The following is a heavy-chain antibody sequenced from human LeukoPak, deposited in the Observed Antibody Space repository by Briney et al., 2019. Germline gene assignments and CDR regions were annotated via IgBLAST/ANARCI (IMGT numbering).Heavy chain of an antibody. CDR3: AKVGPLSSTTGLGTDY. CDR1: GFTFSTYW. J-gene: IGHJ4*02. V-gene: IGHV3-7*01. Sequence: GGSLRLSCAASGFTFSTYWMSWVRQAPGKGLEWVANIKGDGSEKYYVNSMKGRVTISRDNARSSLYLQMNSLSAGDTAVYYCAKVGPLSSTTGLGTDYWGQGTLVTVSS. CDR2: IKGDGSEK. D-gene: IGHD4-11*01.